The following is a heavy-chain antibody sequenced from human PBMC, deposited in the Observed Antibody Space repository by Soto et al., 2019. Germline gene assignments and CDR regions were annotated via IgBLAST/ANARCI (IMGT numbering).Heavy chain of an antibody. V-gene: IGHV4-30-4*01. J-gene: IGHJ5*02. CDR2: IYYSGST. Sequence: SETLSLTCPVSGGSISSGDYYWSWIRQPPGKGLEWIGYIYYSGSTYYNPSLKSRVTISVDTSKNQFSLKLSSVTAADTAVYYGARKRPEGPGLAPWGKGTLVTVSP. D-gene: IGHD6-6*01. CDR3: ARKRPEGPGLAP. CDR1: GGSISSGDYY.